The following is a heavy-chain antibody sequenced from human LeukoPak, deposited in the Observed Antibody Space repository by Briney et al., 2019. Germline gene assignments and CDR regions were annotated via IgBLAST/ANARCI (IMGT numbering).Heavy chain of an antibody. Sequence: SGTLSLTCTVSGGSISSYYWSWIRQPPGKGLEWIGYIYSSGSTNYNPSLKSRVTISVDTSKNQFSLKLSSVTAADTAVYYCARFRRGTIVVVPAAIGAFDYWGQGTLVTVSS. J-gene: IGHJ4*02. CDR1: GGSISSYY. D-gene: IGHD2-2*01. CDR3: ARFRRGTIVVVPAAIGAFDY. CDR2: IYSSGST. V-gene: IGHV4-59*08.